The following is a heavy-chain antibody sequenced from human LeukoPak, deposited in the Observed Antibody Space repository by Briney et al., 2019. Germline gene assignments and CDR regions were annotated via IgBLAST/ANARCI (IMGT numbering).Heavy chain of an antibody. Sequence: GGSLRLSCAASGFIFSDQSMNWVRQAPGKGLVWVSRINSDGGSTSYADSVKGRFTISRDNAKNTLYLQMNSLRAEDTAVYYCARDPVERGLQYDAFDIWGQGTMVTVSS. J-gene: IGHJ3*02. V-gene: IGHV3-74*01. CDR2: INSDGGST. CDR1: GFIFSDQS. D-gene: IGHD4-4*01. CDR3: ARDPVERGLQYDAFDI.